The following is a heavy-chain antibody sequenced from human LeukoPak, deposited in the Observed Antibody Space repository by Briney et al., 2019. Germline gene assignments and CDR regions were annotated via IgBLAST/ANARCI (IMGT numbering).Heavy chain of an antibody. CDR3: ARERRITVVRGFRSPIDY. D-gene: IGHD3-10*01. J-gene: IGHJ4*02. CDR1: GGSFSGYY. Sequence: SETLSLTCAVYGGSFSGYYWSWIRQPPGKGLEWIGEINHSGSTNYNPSLKSRVTISVDTSKNQFSLKLSSVTAADTAVYYCARERRITVVRGFRSPIDYWGQGTLVTVSS. CDR2: INHSGST. V-gene: IGHV4-34*01.